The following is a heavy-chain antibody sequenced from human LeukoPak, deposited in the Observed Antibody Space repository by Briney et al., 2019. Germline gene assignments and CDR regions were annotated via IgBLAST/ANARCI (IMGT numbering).Heavy chain of an antibody. CDR2: ISSSGSTI. CDR1: GFTFSSYE. J-gene: IGHJ2*01. Sequence: GGSLRLSCAASGFTFSSYEMNWVRQAPGKGLEWVSYISSSGSTIYYADSVKGRFTISRDNAKNSLYLQMNSLRAEDTAVYYCARDLYDSSGYYSWYFDLWGRGTLVTVSS. V-gene: IGHV3-48*03. D-gene: IGHD3-22*01. CDR3: ARDLYDSSGYYSWYFDL.